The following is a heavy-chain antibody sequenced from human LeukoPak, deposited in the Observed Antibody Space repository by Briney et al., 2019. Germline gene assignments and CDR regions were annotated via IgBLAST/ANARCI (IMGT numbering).Heavy chain of an antibody. V-gene: IGHV1-2*02. D-gene: IGHD4-23*01. CDR3: ARDPYGGNSFFDY. Sequence: EASVKVSCKASGYTFTRYYMHWVRQAPGQGLEWMGWINPNSAGTNYAQKFQGRVTMTRDTSITTAYMELRRLKNDDTAVYYCARDPYGGNSFFDYWGQGTVVTVSS. J-gene: IGHJ4*02. CDR2: INPNSAGT. CDR1: GYTFTRYY.